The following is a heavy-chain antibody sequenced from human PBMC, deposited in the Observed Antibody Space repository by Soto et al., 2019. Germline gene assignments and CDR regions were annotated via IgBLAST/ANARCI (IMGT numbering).Heavy chain of an antibody. CDR1: GFTFSSYG. Sequence: VQLVESGGGVVQPGRSLRLSCAASGFTFSSYGMHWVRQAPGKGLEWVAVIWDDGSNKYYADSVKGRFTISRDNSENTLYLQMNSLRAEDTAVYYCARDDHNYRYQRLPYYLDYWGQGTLVTVSS. CDR2: IWDDGSNK. CDR3: ARDDHNYRYQRLPYYLDY. V-gene: IGHV3-33*01. J-gene: IGHJ4*02. D-gene: IGHD2-2*01.